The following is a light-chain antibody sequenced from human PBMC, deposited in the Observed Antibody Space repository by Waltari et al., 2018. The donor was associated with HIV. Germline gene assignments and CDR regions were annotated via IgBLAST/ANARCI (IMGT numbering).Light chain of an antibody. V-gene: IGLV1-44*01. Sequence: QSVLTQSPSASGTPGQRVIISCPGSSSNIASHTVTWYQQFPGTAPKLLIYSYGQRPSGVPERFSGSKSATSASLAISGLRSEDEADYYCATWDDSLNAWVFGGGTKLTVL. CDR2: SYG. CDR3: ATWDDSLNAWV. J-gene: IGLJ3*02. CDR1: SSNIASHT.